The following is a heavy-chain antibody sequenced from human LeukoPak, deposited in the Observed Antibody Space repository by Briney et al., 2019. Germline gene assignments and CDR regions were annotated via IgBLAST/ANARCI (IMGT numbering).Heavy chain of an antibody. J-gene: IGHJ4*02. V-gene: IGHV3-23*01. Sequence: GGSLRLSCAASEFAFSSYAMRWVRQAPGKGLEWVLGLSGSGGSTYYADSVKGRFTISRDNSKNTLYLQMNSLRAEDTAVYYCAKGTVFGVVRSGGLDYWGQGTLVTVSS. CDR3: AKGTVFGVVRSGGLDY. CDR1: EFAFSSYA. CDR2: LSGSGGST. D-gene: IGHD3-3*01.